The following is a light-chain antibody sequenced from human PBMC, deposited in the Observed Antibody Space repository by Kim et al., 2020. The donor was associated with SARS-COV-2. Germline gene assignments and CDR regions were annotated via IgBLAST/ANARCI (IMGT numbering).Light chain of an antibody. V-gene: IGLV4-69*01. CDR3: QTWGTGIQV. Sequence: QLVLTQSPSASASLGASVKLTCTLSSGHSSYAIAWHQQKPEKGPRYLMKLNSDGSHSKGDGIPDRFSGSSSGAERYLTISSLQSEYEADYYCQTWGTGIQVFGGGTQLTVL. J-gene: IGLJ3*02. CDR1: SGHSSYA. CDR2: LNSDGSH.